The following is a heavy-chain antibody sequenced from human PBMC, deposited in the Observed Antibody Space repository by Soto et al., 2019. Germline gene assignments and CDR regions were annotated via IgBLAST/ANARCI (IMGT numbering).Heavy chain of an antibody. V-gene: IGHV3-33*01. D-gene: IGHD1-26*01. CDR1: GFTFSSYG. J-gene: IGHJ4*02. CDR2: IWYDGSNK. Sequence: QVQLVESGGGVVQPGRSLRLSCAASGFTFSSYGMHWVRQAPGKGLEWVAVIWYDGSNKYYADSVKGRFTISRDNSKNTLYLQMNSLRAEDTAVYYCARDGKVGRLLDYWGQGTLVTVSS. CDR3: ARDGKVGRLLDY.